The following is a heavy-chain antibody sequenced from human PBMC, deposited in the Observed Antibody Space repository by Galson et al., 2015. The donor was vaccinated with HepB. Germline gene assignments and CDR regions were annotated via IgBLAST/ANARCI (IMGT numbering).Heavy chain of an antibody. CDR1: GYSFTSYW. Sequence: QSGAEVKKPGESLRISCKGSGYSFTSYWISWERQMPGKGLEWMGRIDPSDSYTNYSPSFQGHVTISADKSISTAYLQWSSLTASDTAVYYCARGGYYYDSSGYYDWFDPWGQGTLVTVSS. CDR3: ARGGYYYDSSGYYDWFDP. J-gene: IGHJ5*02. V-gene: IGHV5-10-1*01. CDR2: IDPSDSYT. D-gene: IGHD3-22*01.